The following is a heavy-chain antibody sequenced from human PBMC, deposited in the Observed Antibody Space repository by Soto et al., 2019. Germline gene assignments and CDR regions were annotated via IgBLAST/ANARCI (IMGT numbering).Heavy chain of an antibody. D-gene: IGHD4-17*01. CDR3: ARRYGGTLDS. CDR2: IYYSGST. CDR1: GGSLSSYY. J-gene: IGHJ4*02. Sequence: QVQLQESGPGLVKPSETLSLTCTVSGGSLSSYYWSWIRQPPGKGLEWIVYIYYSGSTNYNPAPKSRVTISVDTSKTQCSLKLSSVTAADTAVYYWARRYGGTLDSWGQGTLVTVSS. V-gene: IGHV4-59*08.